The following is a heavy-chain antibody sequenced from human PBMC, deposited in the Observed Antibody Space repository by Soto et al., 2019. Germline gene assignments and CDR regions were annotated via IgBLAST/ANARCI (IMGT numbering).Heavy chain of an antibody. D-gene: IGHD2-2*01. J-gene: IGHJ6*02. CDR1: GYTFTSYA. CDR3: ARVVVLVPAAIRTDYYGMDV. V-gene: IGHV1-3*01. Sequence: ASVKVSCKASGYTFTSYAMHWVRQAPGQRLEWMGWINAGNGNTKYSQKFQGRVTITRDTSASTAYMELSSLRSEDTAVYYCARVVVLVPAAIRTDYYGMDVWGQGTTVTVSS. CDR2: INAGNGNT.